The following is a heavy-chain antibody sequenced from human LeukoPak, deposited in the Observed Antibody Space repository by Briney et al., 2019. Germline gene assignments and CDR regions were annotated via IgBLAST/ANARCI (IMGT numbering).Heavy chain of an antibody. Sequence: ASVKVSCKASGYTFTSYYMHWVRQAPGQGLEWMGIINPSGGSTSYAQKFQGRVTMARDTSTSTVYMELSSLRSEDTAAYYCARDRANVLLWFGERGTFDYWGQGTLVTVSS. V-gene: IGHV1-46*01. CDR1: GYTFTSYY. D-gene: IGHD3-10*01. CDR2: INPSGGST. J-gene: IGHJ4*02. CDR3: ARDRANVLLWFGERGTFDY.